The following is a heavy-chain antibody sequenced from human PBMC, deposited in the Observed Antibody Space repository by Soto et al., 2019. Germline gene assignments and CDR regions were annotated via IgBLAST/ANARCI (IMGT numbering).Heavy chain of an antibody. V-gene: IGHV3-23*01. J-gene: IGHJ6*01. D-gene: IGHD5-18*01. Sequence: WGSLRFSCASSGIIFSRYAMNWVRQAPGKGLDWVSGISGSGGTTYYADSVKGRFAVSRDNSKNTLYLQMNSLRAEDTAVYYCAKGNTYGPGSYYGMDVWGQGTTVTVSS. CDR2: ISGSGGTT. CDR3: AKGNTYGPGSYYGMDV. CDR1: GIIFSRYA.